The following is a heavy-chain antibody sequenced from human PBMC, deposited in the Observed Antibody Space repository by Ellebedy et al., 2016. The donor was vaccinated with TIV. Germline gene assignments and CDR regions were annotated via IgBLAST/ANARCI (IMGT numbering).Heavy chain of an antibody. Sequence: GESLKISXAASGFTFSSYWMHWVRQPPGKGLVWVSRISSDGSDTIYADSVKGRFTISTDSSKNTLYLQMDSLSAEDTALYYCVRDQNVWGQGTLVTVSS. CDR1: GFTFSSYW. CDR2: ISSDGSDT. CDR3: VRDQNV. V-gene: IGHV3-74*01. J-gene: IGHJ4*02.